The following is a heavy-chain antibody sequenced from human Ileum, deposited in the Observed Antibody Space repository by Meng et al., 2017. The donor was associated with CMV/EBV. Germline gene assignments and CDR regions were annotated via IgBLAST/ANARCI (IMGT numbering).Heavy chain of an antibody. CDR2: INGDGSST. CDR1: RFTVSYYW. V-gene: IGHV3-74*01. Sequence: GESLKISCAASRFTVSYYWIHWVRQAPGQGLVWVSRINGDGSSTSYAVSVKGRFTISRYNARNTLYLQMNSLRVEDTAVYYCARVSVGGRGAFDIWGQVTMVTVSS. J-gene: IGHJ3*02. CDR3: ARVSVGGRGAFDI. D-gene: IGHD6-25*01.